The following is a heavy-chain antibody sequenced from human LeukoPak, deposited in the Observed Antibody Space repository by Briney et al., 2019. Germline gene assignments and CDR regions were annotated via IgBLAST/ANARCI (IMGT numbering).Heavy chain of an antibody. Sequence: PSETLSLTCTVSGGSISNKYWSWLRQPPGKGLEWIGYVYDSESTNYNPSLKSRVTMSVDTSKNQFSLKLSSVTAADTAVYYCAREILVRRFWSGYYYYYMDVWGKGTTVTVSS. CDR1: GGSISNKY. J-gene: IGHJ6*03. D-gene: IGHD3-3*01. CDR2: VYDSEST. V-gene: IGHV4-59*12. CDR3: AREILVRRFWSGYYYYYMDV.